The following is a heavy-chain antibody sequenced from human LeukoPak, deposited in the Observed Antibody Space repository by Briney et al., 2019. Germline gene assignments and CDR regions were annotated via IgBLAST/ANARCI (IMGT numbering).Heavy chain of an antibody. V-gene: IGHV4-4*07. CDR3: ARNQYDFSSSRPPYYYYYMDV. CDR2: IDTSGST. Sequence: SETLSLTCTVSGGSISSYYWSWIRQPAGKGLEWIGRIDTSGSTNYNPSLKSRVTMSVDTSKNQFSLKLSSVTAADTAVYYCARNQYDFSSSRPPYYYYYMDVWGKGTTVTISS. D-gene: IGHD6-13*01. CDR1: GGSISSYY. J-gene: IGHJ6*03.